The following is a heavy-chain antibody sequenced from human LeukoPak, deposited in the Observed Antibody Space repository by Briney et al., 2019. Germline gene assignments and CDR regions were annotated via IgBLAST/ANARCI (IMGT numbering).Heavy chain of an antibody. V-gene: IGHV4-59*01. CDR2: IYYSGST. CDR1: GGSISSYY. Sequence: SETLSLTCTVSGGSISSYYWSWIRQPPGKGLEXXXYIYYSGSTNYNPSLKSRVTISVDTSKNQFSLKLSSVTAADTAVYYCASLNPYDCSGGSCYPGGFDYWGQGTLVTVSS. J-gene: IGHJ4*02. CDR3: ASLNPYDCSGGSCYPGGFDY. D-gene: IGHD2-15*01.